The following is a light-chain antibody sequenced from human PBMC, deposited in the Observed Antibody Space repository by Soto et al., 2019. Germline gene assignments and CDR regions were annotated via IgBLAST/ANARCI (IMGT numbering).Light chain of an antibody. V-gene: IGLV1-47*01. CDR1: TSNIAIND. J-gene: IGLJ3*02. CDR2: RNN. Sequence: QSVLTQPPSASGTPGQRVTITCSGSTSNIAINDVYWYQQLPGAAPKLLFHRNNRRPSGVPDRFSASKSDTSASLAISGLRSDDEADYYCATWDNRLSGPVFGRGTQLTVX. CDR3: ATWDNRLSGPV.